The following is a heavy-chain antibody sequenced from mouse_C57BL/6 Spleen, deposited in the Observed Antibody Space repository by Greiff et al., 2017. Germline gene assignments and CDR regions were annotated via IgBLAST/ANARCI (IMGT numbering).Heavy chain of an antibody. CDR2: INPSSGYT. V-gene: IGHV1-7*01. J-gene: IGHJ2*01. CDR3: ARATVVAGNYFDY. D-gene: IGHD1-1*01. Sequence: VQLQQSGAELAKPGASVKLSCKASGYTFTSYWMHWVKQSPGQGLEWIGYINPSSGYTKYNQKFKDKATLTADKSSSTAYMQLSSLTYEDSAVYYCARATVVAGNYFDYWGQGTTLTVSS. CDR1: GYTFTSYW.